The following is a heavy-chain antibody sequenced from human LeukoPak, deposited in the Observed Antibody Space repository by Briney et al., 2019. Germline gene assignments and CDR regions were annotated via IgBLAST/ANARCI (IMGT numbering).Heavy chain of an antibody. CDR2: ISSSSSYI. J-gene: IGHJ4*02. V-gene: IGHV3-21*01. CDR1: GFTFNIYA. Sequence: GGSLRLSCATSGFTFNIYAMNWVRQAPGKGLEWVSSISSSSSYIYYADSVKGRFTISRDNAKNSLYLQMNSLRAEDTAVYYCARVVPQHCTNGVCSFDYWGQGTLVTVSS. CDR3: ARVVPQHCTNGVCSFDY. D-gene: IGHD2-8*01.